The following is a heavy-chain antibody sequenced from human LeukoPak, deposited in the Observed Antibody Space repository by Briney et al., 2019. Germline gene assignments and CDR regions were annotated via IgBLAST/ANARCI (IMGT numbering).Heavy chain of an antibody. CDR3: SREWGNGNDLRPDS. J-gene: IGHJ4*02. CDR1: GFTFREFA. V-gene: IGHV3-49*03. CDR2: IRSSIYGGTP. Sequence: GGSLRLSCTSSGFTFREFAVSWFRQAPGKGLEWLGFIRSSIYGGTPKAAASVKGRFIFSRDDSKGVAYLRMNSLKTDDTAVYYCSREWGNGNDLRPDSWGQGTLVTVSS. D-gene: IGHD1-1*01.